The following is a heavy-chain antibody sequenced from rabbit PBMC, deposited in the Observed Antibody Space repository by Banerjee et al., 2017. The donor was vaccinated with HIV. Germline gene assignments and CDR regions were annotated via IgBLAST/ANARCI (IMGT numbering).Heavy chain of an antibody. Sequence: EESGGGLVKPGGTLTLTCKASGFSLFYYWMCWVRQAPGKGLDLIGCIYAGDGSTDYANWVNGRFTISKTSSTVDLKMTSLTVADTATYFCARDLPDIIGWNFGFWGQGTLVTVS. J-gene: IGHJ3*01. CDR1: GFSLFYYW. CDR2: IYAGDGST. V-gene: IGHV1S42*01. CDR3: ARDLPDIIGWNFGF. D-gene: IGHD1-1*01.